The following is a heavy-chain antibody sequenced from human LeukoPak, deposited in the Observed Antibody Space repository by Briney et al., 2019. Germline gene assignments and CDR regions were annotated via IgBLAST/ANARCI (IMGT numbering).Heavy chain of an antibody. V-gene: IGHV3-48*04. Sequence: GGSLRLSCAASGFAFSSYSMNWVRQAPGKGLEWVSYISYSGNGIYYADSVKGRFTISRDNAKNSLFLQMNSLRAEDTAVYYCARGYSSSWSVYFQHWGQGTLVTVSS. D-gene: IGHD6-13*01. CDR2: ISYSGNGI. CDR3: ARGYSSSWSVYFQH. J-gene: IGHJ1*01. CDR1: GFAFSSYS.